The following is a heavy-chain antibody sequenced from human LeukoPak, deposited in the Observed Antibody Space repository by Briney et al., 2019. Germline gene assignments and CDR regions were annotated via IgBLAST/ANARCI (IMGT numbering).Heavy chain of an antibody. CDR1: GFTFSSYS. J-gene: IGHJ3*02. CDR3: ARDLGPLLHSSGWSFQSAFDI. V-gene: IGHV3-48*01. CDR2: ISSSSSTI. Sequence: GGSLRLSCAASGFTFSSYSMNWVRQAPGKGLEWVSYISSSSSTIYYADSVKGRFTISRDNSKNTLYLQMNSLRAEDTAVYYCARDLGPLLHSSGWSFQSAFDIWGQGTMVTVSS. D-gene: IGHD6-19*01.